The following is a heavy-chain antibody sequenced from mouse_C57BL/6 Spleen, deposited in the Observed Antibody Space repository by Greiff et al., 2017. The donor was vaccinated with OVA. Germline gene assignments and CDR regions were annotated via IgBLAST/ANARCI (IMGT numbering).Heavy chain of an antibody. J-gene: IGHJ4*01. D-gene: IGHD1-1*01. CDR2: IYPRDGST. CDR3: ARRGDYYGSRYYYAMDY. V-gene: IGHV1-78*01. CDR1: GYTFTDHT. Sequence: QVQLQQSDAELVKPGASVKISCKVSGYTFTDHTIHWMKQRPEQGLEWIGYIYPRDGSTKYNEKFKGKATLTADKSSSTAYMQLNSLTSEDSAVYFCARRGDYYGSRYYYAMDYWGQGTSVTVSS.